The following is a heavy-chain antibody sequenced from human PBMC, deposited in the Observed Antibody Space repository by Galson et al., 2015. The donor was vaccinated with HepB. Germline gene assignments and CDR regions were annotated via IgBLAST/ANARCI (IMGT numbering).Heavy chain of an antibody. D-gene: IGHD3-22*01. CDR1: GFTFSSYA. CDR3: AKDLPRSAPVVMEYYFDY. V-gene: IGHV3-23*01. J-gene: IGHJ4*02. CDR2: ISGSGGST. Sequence: SLRLSCAASGFTFSSYAMSWVRQAPGKGLEWVSAISGSGGSTYYADSVKGRFTISRDNSKNTLYLQMNSLRAEDTAVYYCAKDLPRSAPVVMEYYFDYWGQGTLVTVSS.